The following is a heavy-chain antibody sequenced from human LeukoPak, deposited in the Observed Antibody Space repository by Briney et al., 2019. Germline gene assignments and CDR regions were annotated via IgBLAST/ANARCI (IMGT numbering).Heavy chain of an antibody. V-gene: IGHV1-46*01. D-gene: IGHD5-24*01. CDR1: GYTFTSYY. J-gene: IGHJ4*02. CDR3: ARAPISEMATNDFDY. CDR2: INPSGGST. Sequence: ASVKVSCKASGYTFTSYYMHWVRQAPGQGLEWMGIINPSGGSTSYAQKFQGRVTMTRDTSTSTVYMELSSLRSEDTAVYYRARAPISEMATNDFDYWGQGTLVTVSS.